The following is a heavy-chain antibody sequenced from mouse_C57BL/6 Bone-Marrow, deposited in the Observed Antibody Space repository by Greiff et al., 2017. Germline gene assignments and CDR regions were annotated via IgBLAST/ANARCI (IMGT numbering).Heavy chain of an antibody. Sequence: EVQLQQSGAELVRPGASVTLSCTASGFNIKDDYMHWVKQRPEQGLEWIGWIDPENGDTEYASKFQGKATITADTSSNTAYLQLSSLTSEDTAVYYCTTLTGWYFDVWGTGTTVTVSS. CDR2: IDPENGDT. V-gene: IGHV14-4*01. CDR3: TTLTGWYFDV. J-gene: IGHJ1*03. D-gene: IGHD4-1*01. CDR1: GFNIKDDY.